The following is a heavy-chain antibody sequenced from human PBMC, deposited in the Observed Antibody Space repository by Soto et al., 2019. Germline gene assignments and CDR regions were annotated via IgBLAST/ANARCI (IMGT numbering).Heavy chain of an antibody. CDR2: IFYSGST. Sequence: PSETLSLTCTVSGGSINSDDYYWSWIRQPPGKGLEWIGYIFYSGSTYYSPSLKSRVTISADTSKNQFTLKLTSVTAADTAVYYCARCNGWYKYPDYWGQGTLVTVSS. CDR1: GGSINSDDYY. CDR3: ARCNGWYKYPDY. D-gene: IGHD6-19*01. V-gene: IGHV4-30-4*01. J-gene: IGHJ4*02.